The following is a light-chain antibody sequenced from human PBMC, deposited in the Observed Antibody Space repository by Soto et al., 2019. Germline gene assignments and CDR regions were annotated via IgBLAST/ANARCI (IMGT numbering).Light chain of an antibody. CDR2: GAF. CDR1: QSVSSN. V-gene: IGKV3-15*01. CDR3: QQYKIWPPVT. J-gene: IGKJ1*01. Sequence: ELIMTQSPVTLSVSPGERATLSCRASQSVSSNLAWYQQKPGQAPSLLIYGAFTRATGIPARFSGTGSGTDFTLTISSLQSEDFAVYYCQQYKIWPPVTFGQGTKVDIK.